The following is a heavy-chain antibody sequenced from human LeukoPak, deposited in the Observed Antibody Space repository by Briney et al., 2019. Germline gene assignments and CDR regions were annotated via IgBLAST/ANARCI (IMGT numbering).Heavy chain of an antibody. CDR1: GGSFSGYY. CDR2: INHGGST. V-gene: IGHV4-34*01. J-gene: IGHJ5*02. CDR3: ARLVTGYCSGGSCFFGLIATPNWFDP. Sequence: PSETLSLTCAVYGGSFSGYYWSWIRQPPGKGLEWIGEINHGGSTNYNPSLKSRVTISVDTSKNQFSLKLSSVTAADTAVYYCARLVTGYCSGGSCFFGLIATPNWFDPRGLGTLVTVSS. D-gene: IGHD2-15*01.